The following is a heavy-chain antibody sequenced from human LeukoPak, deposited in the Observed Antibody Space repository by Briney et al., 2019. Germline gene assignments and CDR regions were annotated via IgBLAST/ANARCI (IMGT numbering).Heavy chain of an antibody. CDR3: ARGSGDY. CDR1: GFTFSSYA. J-gene: IGHJ4*02. Sequence: GGSLRLSCAASGFTFSSYAMSWVRQAPGKGLEWVANIKPDGSEKYYVDSVKGRFTISRDNAKNSLYLQMTSLRAEDTAVYHCARGSGDYSGQGTLVTVSS. CDR2: IKPDGSEK. V-gene: IGHV3-7*04.